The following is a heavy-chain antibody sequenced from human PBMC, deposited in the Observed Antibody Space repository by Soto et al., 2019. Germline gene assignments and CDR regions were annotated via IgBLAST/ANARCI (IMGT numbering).Heavy chain of an antibody. D-gene: IGHD3-9*01. CDR1: GGSVTSGGYY. J-gene: IGHJ4*02. CDR3: ARSILTGFYAYFDY. CDR2: IYYSGGT. Sequence: QVQLQESGPGLVKPSQTLSLTCTVSGGSVTSGGYYWSWIRQHPGKGLEWIGYIYYSGGTYYNPSLNSRVTKSVDTSKNQFSLKLTSVTAADTAVYYCARSILTGFYAYFDYWGQGTLVTVSS. V-gene: IGHV4-31*03.